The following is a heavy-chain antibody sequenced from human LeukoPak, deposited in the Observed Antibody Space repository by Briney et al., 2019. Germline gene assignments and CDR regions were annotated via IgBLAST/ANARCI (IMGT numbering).Heavy chain of an antibody. CDR3: ARDGRYSYGYDY. CDR1: GFTFSSYE. Sequence: PGGSLRLSCAASGFTFSSYEMNWLRQAPGKGVEGVSYISSSGSTIHYADSVKGRFTIHRDNAKNSLYLQMNRLRDEDTAVYYCARDGRYSYGYDYWGQGTLLTVSP. V-gene: IGHV3-48*03. D-gene: IGHD5-18*01. J-gene: IGHJ4*02. CDR2: ISSSGSTI.